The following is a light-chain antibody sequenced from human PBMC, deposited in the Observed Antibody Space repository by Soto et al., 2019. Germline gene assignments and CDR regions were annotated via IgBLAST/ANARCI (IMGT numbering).Light chain of an antibody. J-gene: IGKJ4*01. CDR1: QGISSY. CDR2: AAS. CDR3: QQLNSYPLP. V-gene: IGKV1-9*01. Sequence: IQLTHSPYFLSASVGARVTITCRASQGISSYLVWYQQKPGKAPKLLIYAASTLQSGVPSRFSGSGSGTEFTLTISSLQPEDFATYYCQQLNSYPLPFCGGTKVAI.